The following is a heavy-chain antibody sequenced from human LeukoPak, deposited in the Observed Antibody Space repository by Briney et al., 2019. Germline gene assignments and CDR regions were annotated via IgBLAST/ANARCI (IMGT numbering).Heavy chain of an antibody. D-gene: IGHD3-3*01. CDR2: MNPNSGNT. Sequence: GASVKVSCKASGYTFTSYDINWVRQATGQGLEWMGWMNPNSGNTGHAQKFQGRVTMTRNTSISTAYMELSSLRSEDTAAYYCARGDGFWSGYWGMNYYYYYGMDVWGQGTTVTVSS. J-gene: IGHJ6*02. CDR1: GYTFTSYD. V-gene: IGHV1-8*01. CDR3: ARGDGFWSGYWGMNYYYYYGMDV.